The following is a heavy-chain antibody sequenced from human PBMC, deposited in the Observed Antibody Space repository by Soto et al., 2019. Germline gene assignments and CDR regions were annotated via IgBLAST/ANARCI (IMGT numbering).Heavy chain of an antibody. Sequence: ESGGGVVQPGRSLRLSCAASGFTFSSYAMHWVRQAPGKGLEWVAVISYDGSNKYYADSVKGRFTISRDNSKNTLYLQMNSLRAEDTAVYYCARDDPSIAADYYGMDVWGQGTTVTVSS. D-gene: IGHD6-13*01. J-gene: IGHJ6*02. CDR3: ARDDPSIAADYYGMDV. V-gene: IGHV3-30-3*01. CDR1: GFTFSSYA. CDR2: ISYDGSNK.